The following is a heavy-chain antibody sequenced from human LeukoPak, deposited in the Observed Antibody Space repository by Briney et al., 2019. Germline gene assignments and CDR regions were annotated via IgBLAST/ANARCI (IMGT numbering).Heavy chain of an antibody. Sequence: PSETLSLTCTVSGGSISSYYWSWIRQPAGKGLGWIGRIYTSGSTNYNPSLKSRVTMSVDTSKNQFSLKLSSVPAADTAVYYCARDWLVTAPLRHYYYYMDVWGKGTTVTISS. CDR3: ARDWLVTAPLRHYYYYMDV. CDR2: IYTSGST. V-gene: IGHV4-4*07. CDR1: GGSISSYY. D-gene: IGHD2-21*02. J-gene: IGHJ6*03.